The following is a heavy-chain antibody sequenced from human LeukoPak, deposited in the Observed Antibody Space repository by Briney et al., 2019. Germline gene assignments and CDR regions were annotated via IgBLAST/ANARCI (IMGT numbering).Heavy chain of an antibody. V-gene: IGHV3-23*01. J-gene: IGHJ4*02. CDR1: GFTFSIYA. Sequence: PGGSLRLSCAASGFTFSIYAMSWVRQAPGKGLECVAAISGSGGSTYCADSVKGRFTISRDNSKNTLYLQMNSLRAEDTAVYHCAKDCSGGSCYRYGNDYWGQGTLVTVSS. CDR2: ISGSGGST. CDR3: AKDCSGGSCYRYGNDY. D-gene: IGHD2-15*01.